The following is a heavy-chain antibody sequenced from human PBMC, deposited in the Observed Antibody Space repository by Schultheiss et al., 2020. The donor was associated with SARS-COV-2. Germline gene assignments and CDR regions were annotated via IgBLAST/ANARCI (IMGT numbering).Heavy chain of an antibody. CDR2: IYYSGST. J-gene: IGHJ6*02. CDR1: GGSISGYY. V-gene: IGHV4-59*12. Sequence: SETLSLTCTVSGGSISGYYWSWIRQHPGKGLEWIGYIYYSGSTNYNPSLKSRVTISVDKSKNQFSLKLSSVTAADTAVYYCARWIQLWYDYGMDVWGQGTTVTVSS. D-gene: IGHD5-18*01. CDR3: ARWIQLWYDYGMDV.